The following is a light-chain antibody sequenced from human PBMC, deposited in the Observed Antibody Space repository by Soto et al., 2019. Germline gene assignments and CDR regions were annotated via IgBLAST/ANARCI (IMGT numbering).Light chain of an antibody. CDR2: GAS. Sequence: EIVLTQSPGTLSLSPGERATLSCRASQSVSSSYLAWYQQKPGQAPRLLIYGASSRATGLPDRFSGSGSGTDCTLTIIRLEPEDFAVYYCQQYGSSPKNFGPGTKVDSK. CDR3: QQYGSSPKN. CDR1: QSVSSSY. J-gene: IGKJ3*01. V-gene: IGKV3-20*01.